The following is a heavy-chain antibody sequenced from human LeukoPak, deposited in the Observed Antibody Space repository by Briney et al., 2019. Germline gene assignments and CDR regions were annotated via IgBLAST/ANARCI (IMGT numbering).Heavy chain of an antibody. CDR1: GFTSSSYS. D-gene: IGHD3-10*02. Sequence: PGGSLRLSCAASGFTSSSYSMNWVRQAPGKGLEWVSSISSSSSYIYYADSVKGRFTISRDNAKNSLYLQMNSLRAEDTAVYYCARGHSLFYYVPRPFDYWGQGTLVTVSS. CDR3: ARGHSLFYYVPRPFDY. CDR2: ISSSSSYI. J-gene: IGHJ4*02. V-gene: IGHV3-21*01.